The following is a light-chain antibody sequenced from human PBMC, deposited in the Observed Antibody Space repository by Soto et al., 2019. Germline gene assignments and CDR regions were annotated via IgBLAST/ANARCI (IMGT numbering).Light chain of an antibody. J-gene: IGLJ1*01. V-gene: IGLV2-14*01. CDR2: DVS. CDR1: SSDVGGYNY. CDR3: NSYTSSSTLV. Sequence: QSALTQPASVSGSPGQSITISCTGTSSDVGGYNYVSWYQQHPGKAPKLKIYDVSYRPSGVSNRFSGSKSGNTASLTISGLQAEDEADYYCNSYTSSSTLVFGSGTKVTVL.